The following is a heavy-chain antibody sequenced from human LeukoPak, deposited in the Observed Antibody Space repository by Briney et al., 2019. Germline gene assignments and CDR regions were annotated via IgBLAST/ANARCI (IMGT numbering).Heavy chain of an antibody. CDR1: GFTFSSYA. J-gene: IGHJ3*02. D-gene: IGHD2-8*01. V-gene: IGHV3-23*01. CDR2: ISGSGGST. CDR3: AKDRADIVLMVYAKGAFDI. Sequence: GGSLRLSCAASGFTFSSYAMSWVRQAPGKGLEWVSAISGSGGSTYYADSVKGRFTISRDNSKNTLYLQMNSLRAEDTAVYYCAKDRADIVLMVYAKGAFDIWGQGTMVTVSS.